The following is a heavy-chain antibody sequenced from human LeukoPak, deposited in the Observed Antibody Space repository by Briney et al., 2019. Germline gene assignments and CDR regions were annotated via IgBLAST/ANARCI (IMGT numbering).Heavy chain of an antibody. CDR3: VRDCSSASCSYDAFDV. J-gene: IGHJ3*01. Sequence: QPGGSLRLSCAASGFTFSNYWMQWVRQAPGKGLVWVSRINGDGSNTNYADSVKGRFTISRDNAKNTLYLQVNSLRAEDTAVYYCVRDCSSASCSYDAFDVWGQGTMVSVSS. CDR2: INGDGSNT. CDR1: GFTFSNYW. V-gene: IGHV3-74*01. D-gene: IGHD2-2*01.